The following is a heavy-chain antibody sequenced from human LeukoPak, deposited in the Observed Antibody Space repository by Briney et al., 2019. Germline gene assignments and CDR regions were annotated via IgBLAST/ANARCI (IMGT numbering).Heavy chain of an antibody. CDR3: ARVSYSSGWYTYFDY. CDR1: GFTVSSDY. Sequence: GGSLRLSCAASGFTVSSDYMSWVRQAPGKGLEWVAVIWYDGSNKYYADSVKGRFTISRDNSKNTLYLQMNSLRAEDTAVYYCARVSYSSGWYTYFDYWGQGTLVTVSS. CDR2: IWYDGSNK. D-gene: IGHD6-19*01. J-gene: IGHJ4*02. V-gene: IGHV3-33*08.